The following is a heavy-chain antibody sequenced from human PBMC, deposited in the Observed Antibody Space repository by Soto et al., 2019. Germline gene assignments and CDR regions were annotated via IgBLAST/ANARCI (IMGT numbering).Heavy chain of an antibody. Sequence: PGGSLTLSCATTGFTFTSHVMHLVRQAPGKGLEWVAVISYDGSNKYYADSVKGRFTISRDNSKNTLYLQMNSLRAEDTAVYYCAKEAFVVVTAPDFDYWGQGT. CDR3: AKEAFVVVTAPDFDY. V-gene: IGHV3-30*18. D-gene: IGHD2-21*02. J-gene: IGHJ4*02. CDR1: GFTFTSHV. CDR2: ISYDGSNK.